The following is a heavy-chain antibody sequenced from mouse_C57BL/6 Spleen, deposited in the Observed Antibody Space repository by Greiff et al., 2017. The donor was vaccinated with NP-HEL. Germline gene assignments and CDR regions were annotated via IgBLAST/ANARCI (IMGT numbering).Heavy chain of an antibody. CDR1: GYTFTGYW. CDR2: ILPGSGST. V-gene: IGHV1-9*01. CDR3: ARRVITTVVATHFDY. J-gene: IGHJ2*01. D-gene: IGHD1-1*01. Sequence: QVQLQQSGAELMKPGASVKLSCKATGYTFTGYWIEWVKQRPGHGLEWIGEILPGSGSTNYNEKFKGKATFTADTSSNTAYMQLSSLTTEDSAIYYCARRVITTVVATHFDYWGQGTTLTVSS.